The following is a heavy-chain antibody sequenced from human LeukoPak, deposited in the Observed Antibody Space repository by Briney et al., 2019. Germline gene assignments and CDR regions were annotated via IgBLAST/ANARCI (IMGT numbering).Heavy chain of an antibody. CDR2: INSDGSST. CDR3: AKAYGSGGYYFDY. Sequence: GGSLRLSCAASGFTFSSYWMHWVRQAPGEGLVWLSCINSDGSSTSYADSVKGRFTISRDNAKNTLYLQMNSLRAEDTAVYYCAKAYGSGGYYFDYWGQGTLVTVSS. D-gene: IGHD3-10*01. CDR1: GFTFSSYW. V-gene: IGHV3-74*01. J-gene: IGHJ4*02.